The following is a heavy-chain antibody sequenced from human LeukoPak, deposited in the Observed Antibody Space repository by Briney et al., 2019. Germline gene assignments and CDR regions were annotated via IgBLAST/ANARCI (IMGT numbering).Heavy chain of an antibody. J-gene: IGHJ4*02. D-gene: IGHD6-19*01. Sequence: GRSLRLSCAASGFTFSSYGMHWVRQAPGRGLERAAGMSYDGSNTYYADSVKGRFTISRDNSKNTVYLQMNSLRAEDTAVYYCAKGSSSGFYYFDYWGQGTLATVSS. CDR1: GFTFSSYG. V-gene: IGHV3-30*18. CDR3: AKGSSSGFYYFDY. CDR2: MSYDGSNT.